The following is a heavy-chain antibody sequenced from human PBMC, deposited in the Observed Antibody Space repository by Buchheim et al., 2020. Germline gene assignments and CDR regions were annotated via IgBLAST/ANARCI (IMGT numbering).Heavy chain of an antibody. CDR2: ISYDGSNK. D-gene: IGHD1-26*01. CDR1: GFTFSSYA. V-gene: IGHV3-30-3*01. Sequence: QVQLVESGGGVVQPGRSLRLSCAASGFTFSSYAMHWVRQAPGKGLEWVAVISYDGSNKYYADSVKGRFTISRDNSKNTLYLQMNSLRAEDTAVYYCARDGEPEIVGATDYYYYGMDVWGQGTT. J-gene: IGHJ6*02. CDR3: ARDGEPEIVGATDYYYYGMDV.